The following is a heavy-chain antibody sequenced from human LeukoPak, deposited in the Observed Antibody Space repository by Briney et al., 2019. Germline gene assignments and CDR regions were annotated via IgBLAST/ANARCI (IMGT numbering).Heavy chain of an antibody. CDR1: GFTFSDYY. D-gene: IGHD6-25*01. V-gene: IGHV3-23*01. CDR2: ISGSGDST. Sequence: GGSLRLSCAASGFTFSDYYMTWVRQAPGKGLDWFSAISGSGDSTYYADSVKGRFTISRDSSKSTMYLQMTSLTAEDTAVYYCAKGSGTSRPYYLDHWGRGTLVTVSS. CDR3: AKGSGTSRPYYLDH. J-gene: IGHJ4*02.